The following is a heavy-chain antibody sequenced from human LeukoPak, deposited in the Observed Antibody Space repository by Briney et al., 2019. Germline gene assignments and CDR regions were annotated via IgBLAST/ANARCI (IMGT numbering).Heavy chain of an antibody. CDR3: ARGISPEYYFDY. CDR2: IYYSGST. J-gene: IGHJ4*02. CDR1: GGSISSSSYY. Sequence: SETLSLTCTVSGGSISSSSYYWGWIRQPPGKGLEWIGSIYYSGSTYYNPSLKSRVTISVDTSKNQFSLRLSSVTAADTAVYYCARGISPEYYFDYWGQGTLVTVSS. V-gene: IGHV4-39*07.